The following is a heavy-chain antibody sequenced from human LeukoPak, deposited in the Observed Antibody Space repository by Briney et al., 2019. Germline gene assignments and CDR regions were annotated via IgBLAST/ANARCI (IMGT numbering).Heavy chain of an antibody. D-gene: IGHD6-6*01. CDR1: GFTFSSYG. Sequence: GGSLRLSCAASGFTFSSYGMHWVRQAPGKGLEWVAFIQYDGSNKYYADSVKGRFTVSRDNAKNTLYLQMNNLRAEDTAVYYCAKDKSSSSSSGLKYYFDYWGQGTLATVSS. CDR2: IQYDGSNK. V-gene: IGHV3-30*02. CDR3: AKDKSSSSSSGLKYYFDY. J-gene: IGHJ4*02.